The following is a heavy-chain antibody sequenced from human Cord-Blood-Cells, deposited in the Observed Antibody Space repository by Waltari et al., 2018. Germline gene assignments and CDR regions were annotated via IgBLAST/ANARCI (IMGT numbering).Heavy chain of an antibody. CDR2: ISYDGSNK. Sequence: QVQLVESGGGVVQPGRSLRLSCAASGFTFRSYALHWVRQAPGKGLEWVAVISYDGSNKYYADSVKGRFTISRDNSKNTLYLQMNSLRAEDTAVYYCARDRSLYGSGMGGDYWGQGTLVTVSS. D-gene: IGHD3-10*01. CDR3: ARDRSLYGSGMGGDY. V-gene: IGHV3-30-3*01. CDR1: GFTFRSYA. J-gene: IGHJ4*02.